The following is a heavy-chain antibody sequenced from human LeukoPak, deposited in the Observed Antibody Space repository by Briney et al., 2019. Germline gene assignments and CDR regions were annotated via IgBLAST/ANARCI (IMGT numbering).Heavy chain of an antibody. CDR2: ISSSSSYI. Sequence: PGGSLRLSCAASGFTFSSYSMNWVRQAPGKGLEWVSSISSSSSYIYYADSVKGRFTISRDNAKNSLYLQMNSLRAVDTAVYYCARDGTYYDSSGYDDQPGYFDYWGQGTLVTVSS. D-gene: IGHD3-22*01. CDR3: ARDGTYYDSSGYDDQPGYFDY. V-gene: IGHV3-21*01. J-gene: IGHJ4*02. CDR1: GFTFSSYS.